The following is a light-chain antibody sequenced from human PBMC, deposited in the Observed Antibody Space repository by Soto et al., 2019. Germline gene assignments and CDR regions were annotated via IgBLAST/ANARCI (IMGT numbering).Light chain of an antibody. Sequence: QSVLTQPPSASGTPGQRVTISCSGSSSNIGSNTVNWYQQLPGTAPKVLIYSNNQRPSGVPDRFSGSKSGTSDSLAISGLQSEDDADYYCAAWDDSLNGVVFGGGTKLTVL. CDR2: SNN. J-gene: IGLJ2*01. V-gene: IGLV1-44*01. CDR1: SSNIGSNT. CDR3: AAWDDSLNGVV.